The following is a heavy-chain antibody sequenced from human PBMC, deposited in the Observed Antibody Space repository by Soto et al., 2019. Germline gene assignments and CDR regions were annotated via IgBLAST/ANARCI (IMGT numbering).Heavy chain of an antibody. V-gene: IGHV4-39*01. Sequence: ASETLSLTCSVSGGSISSSGYCWGWIRQPPEKGLEWIGTLYFGWSTFFNPSLKSRVTISVDTFKNQFSLKLSSVTAADTAVYYCATTEMATLGNWFDPWGQGALVTVSS. CDR2: LYFGWST. CDR1: GGSISSSGYC. J-gene: IGHJ5*02. D-gene: IGHD5-12*01. CDR3: ATTEMATLGNWFDP.